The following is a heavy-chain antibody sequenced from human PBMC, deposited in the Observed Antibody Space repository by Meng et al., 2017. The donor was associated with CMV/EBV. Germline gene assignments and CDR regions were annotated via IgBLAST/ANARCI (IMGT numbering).Heavy chain of an antibody. D-gene: IGHD5-18*01. V-gene: IGHV3-30*04. CDR2: IPYHGSNK. J-gene: IGHJ4*02. Sequence: GESLKISCAASGFTFSSYAMHWVRQAPGKGLEWVAFIPYHGSNKYYADSVKGRFTISRDNSKNTLYLQMNSLRAEDTAVYYCARGWLRARIDYWGQGTLVTVSS. CDR3: ARGWLRARIDY. CDR1: GFTFSSYA.